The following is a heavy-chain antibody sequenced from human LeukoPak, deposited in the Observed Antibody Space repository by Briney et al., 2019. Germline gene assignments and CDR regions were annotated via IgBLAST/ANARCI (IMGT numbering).Heavy chain of an antibody. CDR1: GFSLSTSAVG. J-gene: IGHJ4*02. CDR2: IYWNDDR. Sequence: SGPTLVKPTQTLTLTCTFSGFSLSTSAVGVGWIRQPPGKALEWLALIYWNDDRRYSPSLKSRLTITKDTSKNQVVLTMTNMDPVDTATYYCAHSEEHYDFWSGFSVGPHFDYWGQGTLVTVSS. D-gene: IGHD3-3*01. CDR3: AHSEEHYDFWSGFSVGPHFDY. V-gene: IGHV2-5*01.